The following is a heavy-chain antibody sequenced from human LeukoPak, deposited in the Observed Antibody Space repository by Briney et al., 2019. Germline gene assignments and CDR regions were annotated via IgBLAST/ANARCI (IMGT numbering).Heavy chain of an antibody. Sequence: PSETLSLTCTVSGGSISSSSYYWGWIRQPPGQGLEWIGSIYYSGSTYYNPSLKSRVTISVDTSKNQFSLKLSSVTAADTAVYYCARQRWEVEPDTPWYFDLWGRGTLVTVSS. CDR2: IYYSGST. CDR3: ARQRWEVEPDTPWYFDL. V-gene: IGHV4-39*01. J-gene: IGHJ2*01. D-gene: IGHD1-14*01. CDR1: GGSISSSSYY.